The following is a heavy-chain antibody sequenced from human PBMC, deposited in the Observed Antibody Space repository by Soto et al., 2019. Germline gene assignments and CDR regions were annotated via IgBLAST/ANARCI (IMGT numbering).Heavy chain of an antibody. V-gene: IGHV4-59*01. CDR1: GGSISSYY. J-gene: IGHJ3*02. CDR3: ARVPFAYDYGDYYAFDI. D-gene: IGHD4-17*01. CDR2: IYYSGST. Sequence: SETLSLTCTFSGGSISSYYWSWIRQPPGKGLEWIGYIYYSGSTNYNPSLKSRVTISVDTSKNQFSLKLSSVTAADTAVYYCARVPFAYDYGDYYAFDIGGQGTMVTVS.